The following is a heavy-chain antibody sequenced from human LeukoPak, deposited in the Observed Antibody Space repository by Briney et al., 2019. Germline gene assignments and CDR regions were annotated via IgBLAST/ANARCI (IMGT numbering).Heavy chain of an antibody. CDR1: GGSISSGGYY. J-gene: IGHJ6*02. D-gene: IGHD3-3*01. V-gene: IGHV4-31*03. Sequence: SETLSLTCTVSGGSISSGGYYWSWIRQHPGTGLEWIGYIYYSGSTYYNPSLKSRVTISVDTSKNQFSLKLSSVTAADTAVYYCARGPHPITMSPGEEAGMDVWGQGTTVTVSS. CDR3: ARGPHPITMSPGEEAGMDV. CDR2: IYYSGST.